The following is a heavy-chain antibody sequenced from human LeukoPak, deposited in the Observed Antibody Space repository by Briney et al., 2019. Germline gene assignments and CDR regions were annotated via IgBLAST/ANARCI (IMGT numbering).Heavy chain of an antibody. J-gene: IGHJ5*02. V-gene: IGHV3-48*03. CDR2: ISSSGSTT. CDR3: ARDLDGGNSIWWFEP. D-gene: IGHD4-23*01. CDR1: GFSFSSYE. Sequence: GGSLRLSCAASGFSFSSYEMDWVRQAPGKGLEWVSYISSSGSTTHYRDSVKGRFTISRDNAKNSLYLQMNSLSAEDTAVYYCARDLDGGNSIWWFEPWGQGTLVTVSS.